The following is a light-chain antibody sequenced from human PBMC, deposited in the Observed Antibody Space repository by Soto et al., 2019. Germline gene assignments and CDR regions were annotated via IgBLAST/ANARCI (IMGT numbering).Light chain of an antibody. CDR3: SSYTTSSSYV. CDR1: SSDVGGYIY. CDR2: DVT. V-gene: IGLV2-14*01. Sequence: HSALTQPAAVSGSPGQSITISCTGTSSDVGGYIYVSWYQQHPGKAPKLMIYDVTSRPSGVSYRFSGSKSGNTASLTISGLQAEDEADYYCSSYTTSSSYVFGTGTKVT. J-gene: IGLJ1*01.